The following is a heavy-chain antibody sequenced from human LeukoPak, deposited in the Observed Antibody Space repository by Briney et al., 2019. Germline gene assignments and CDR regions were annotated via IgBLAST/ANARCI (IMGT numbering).Heavy chain of an antibody. CDR3: ARDLSYRCPGPHYGMDV. V-gene: IGHV1-2*04. D-gene: IGHD5-24*01. CDR1: GYTFTGYY. CDR2: INPNSGGT. Sequence: ASVKVSCMASGYTFTGYYMHWVRQAPGQGLEWMGWINPNSGGTNYAQKFQGWVTMTRDTSISTAYMELSRLRSDDTAVYYCARDLSYRCPGPHYGMDVWGQGTTVTVSS. J-gene: IGHJ6*02.